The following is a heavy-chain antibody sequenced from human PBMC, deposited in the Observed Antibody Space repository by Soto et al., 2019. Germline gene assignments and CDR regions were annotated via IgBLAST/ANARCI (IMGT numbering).Heavy chain of an antibody. CDR2: TYYRSKWYN. D-gene: IGHD6-19*01. J-gene: IGHJ6*02. CDR3: ARDSTPVAGRDYYYYYGMDV. CDR1: GDSVSSNSAA. Sequence: QVQLQQSGPGLVKPSQTLSLTCAISGDSVSSNSAAWNWIRQSPSRGLEWLGRTYYRSKWYNDYAVSVKSRITINPDTSKNQFSLQLNSVTPEDTAVYYCARDSTPVAGRDYYYYYGMDVWGQGTTVTVSS. V-gene: IGHV6-1*01.